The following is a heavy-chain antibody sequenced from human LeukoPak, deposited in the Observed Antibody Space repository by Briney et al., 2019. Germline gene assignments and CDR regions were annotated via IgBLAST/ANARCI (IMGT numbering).Heavy chain of an antibody. J-gene: IGHJ5*02. CDR2: INHSGST. CDR1: GGLFSVYC. D-gene: IGHD6-19*01. CDR3: ARGISSGWYTQGFDP. Sequence: SQCLSLIRAVDGGLFSVYCCGCISQPSGKRLECIGEINHSGSTNYNASLKSRVTISVDTSKNQFSLKLSSVTAADTAVYYCARGISSGWYTQGFDPWGQGTLVTVSS. V-gene: IGHV4-34*01.